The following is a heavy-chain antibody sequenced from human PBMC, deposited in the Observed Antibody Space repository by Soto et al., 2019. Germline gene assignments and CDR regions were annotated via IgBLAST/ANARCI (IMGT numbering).Heavy chain of an antibody. CDR1: GYIFTDYY. Sequence: QVQLVQSGAEVKKPGASVKVSCEASGYIFTDYYIHWVRQAPGQGLEWMGWINPNSGDTNYAQKFQGRVTMTRDTSISTAYMELSRLRSDATAMYYCASGRSSDYYYHGLDVWGQGTTVTVS. CDR3: ASGRSSDYYYHGLDV. J-gene: IGHJ6*02. D-gene: IGHD6-6*01. V-gene: IGHV1-2*02. CDR2: INPNSGDT.